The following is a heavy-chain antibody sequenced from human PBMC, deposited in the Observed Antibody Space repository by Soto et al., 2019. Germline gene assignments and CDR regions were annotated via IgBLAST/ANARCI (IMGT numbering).Heavy chain of an antibody. CDR3: ARSYYYDSTGYFPFDY. J-gene: IGHJ4*02. D-gene: IGHD3-22*01. CDR2: IYYSGRT. CDR1: GGSISRYY. Sequence: LCLTCTVSGGSISRYYWRWIRQPPVKGLEWIGYIYYSGRTNYNPSLKSRVTISVDTSKNQFSLKLSSVTAADTAVYYCARSYYYDSTGYFPFDYWGQGTMVTVSS. V-gene: IGHV4-59*01.